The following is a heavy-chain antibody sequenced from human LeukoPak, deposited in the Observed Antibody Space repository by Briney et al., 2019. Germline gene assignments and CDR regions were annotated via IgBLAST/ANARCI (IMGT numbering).Heavy chain of an antibody. V-gene: IGHV1-2*04. CDR2: INPNSGGT. CDR3: AREEDAFDI. J-gene: IGHJ3*02. CDR1: GYTFTGYY. Sequence: ASVKVSCKASGYTFTGYYMHWVRQAPGQGLEWMGWINPNSGGTNYARKFQGWVTMTRYTSISTAYMELSRLRSDDTAVYYCAREEDAFDIWGQGTMVTVSS.